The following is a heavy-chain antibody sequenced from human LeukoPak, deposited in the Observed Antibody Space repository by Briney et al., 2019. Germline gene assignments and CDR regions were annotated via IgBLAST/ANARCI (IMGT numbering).Heavy chain of an antibody. CDR1: GYSFTNYW. D-gene: IGHD2/OR15-2a*01. V-gene: IGHV5-51*01. CDR2: IYPGDSDT. Sequence: GGSLKISFKGSGYSFTNYWNGWVRQMPGKRLGWMGIIYPGDSDTRYSPSFQGQVTISADKSISTAYLQWSSLKASDTAMYYCARYGENKGYFDYWGQGTLVTVSS. J-gene: IGHJ4*02. CDR3: ARYGENKGYFDY.